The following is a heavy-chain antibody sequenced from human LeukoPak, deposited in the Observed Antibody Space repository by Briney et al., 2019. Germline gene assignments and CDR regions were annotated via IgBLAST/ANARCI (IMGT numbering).Heavy chain of an antibody. V-gene: IGHV1-2*02. Sequence: ASMKVSCKASGYTFTGYYMHWVRQAPGQGLEWMGWINPNSGGTNYAQKFQGRVTMTRDTSISTAYMELSRLRSDDTAVHYCARFYYDILTGYYYFDYWGQGTLVTVSS. CDR2: INPNSGGT. CDR3: ARFYYDILTGYYYFDY. D-gene: IGHD3-9*01. J-gene: IGHJ4*02. CDR1: GYTFTGYY.